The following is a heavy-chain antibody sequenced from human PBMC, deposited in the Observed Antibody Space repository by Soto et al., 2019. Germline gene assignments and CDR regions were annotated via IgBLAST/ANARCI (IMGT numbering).Heavy chain of an antibody. CDR2: IGTAGDT. V-gene: IGHV3-13*01. CDR1: GFTFSSYD. CDR3: ARVSTIFGVVPRYYMDV. J-gene: IGHJ6*03. Sequence: GGSLRLSCAASGFTFSSYDMHWVRQATGKGLEWVSAIGTAGDTYYPGSVKGRFTISRENAKNSLYLQMNSLRAGDTAVYYCARVSTIFGVVPRYYMDVWGKGTTVTVSS. D-gene: IGHD3-3*01.